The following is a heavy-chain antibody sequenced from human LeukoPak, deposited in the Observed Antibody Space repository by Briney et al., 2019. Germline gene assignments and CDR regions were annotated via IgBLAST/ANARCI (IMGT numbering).Heavy chain of an antibody. J-gene: IGHJ3*02. CDR2: IYYSGST. CDR1: GGSISSYY. CDR3: ARYTAMVAFHAHGFDI. V-gene: IGHV4-59*01. Sequence: SETLSLTCTVSGGSISSYYWSWIRQPPGKGLEWIGYIYYSGSTNYNPSLKSRVTISVDTSKNQFSLKLNSVTTADTAVYYCARYTAMVAFHAHGFDIWGKGTMVTVS. D-gene: IGHD5-18*01.